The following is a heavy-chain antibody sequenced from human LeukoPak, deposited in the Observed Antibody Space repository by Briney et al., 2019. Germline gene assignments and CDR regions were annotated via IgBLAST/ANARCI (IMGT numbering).Heavy chain of an antibody. Sequence: SGPTLVKPTQTLTLTCTFSGFSLSTTGVGVGWIRQPPGKALEWLALIWNDDKRYSPSLRSRLTITKDTSKNQVVLTMTNMDPVDTATYYCTHDTVTTAFDYWGQGTLVTVSS. D-gene: IGHD4-17*01. CDR1: GFSLSTTGVG. CDR2: IWNDDK. J-gene: IGHJ4*02. CDR3: THDTVTTAFDY. V-gene: IGHV2-5*01.